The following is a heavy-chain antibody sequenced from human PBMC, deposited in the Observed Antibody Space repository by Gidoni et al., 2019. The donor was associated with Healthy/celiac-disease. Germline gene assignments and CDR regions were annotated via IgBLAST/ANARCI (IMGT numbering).Heavy chain of an antibody. Sequence: EVQLVESGGGLVKPGWSLRLSCAASGFTFSSYSMNWVRQAPGKGLEWVSSISSSSSYIYYADSVKGRFTISRDNAKNSLYLQMNSRRAEDTAVYYCARDSYSSSSFDYWGQGTLVTVSS. CDR1: GFTFSSYS. CDR3: ARDSYSSSSFDY. V-gene: IGHV3-21*01. CDR2: ISSSSSYI. D-gene: IGHD6-6*01. J-gene: IGHJ4*02.